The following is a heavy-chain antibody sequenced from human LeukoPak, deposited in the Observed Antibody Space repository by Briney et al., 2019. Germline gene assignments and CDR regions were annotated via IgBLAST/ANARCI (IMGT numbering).Heavy chain of an antibody. V-gene: IGHV3-21*01. J-gene: IGHJ4*02. CDR2: ISSSSSYI. Sequence: PGGSLRLSXAASGFTFSSYSMNWVRQAPGKGLEWVSSISSSSSYIYYADSVKGRFTISRDNAKNSLYLQMNSLRAEDTAVYYCARVGYNSGWYEGYWGQGTLVTVSS. D-gene: IGHD6-19*01. CDR3: ARVGYNSGWYEGY. CDR1: GFTFSSYS.